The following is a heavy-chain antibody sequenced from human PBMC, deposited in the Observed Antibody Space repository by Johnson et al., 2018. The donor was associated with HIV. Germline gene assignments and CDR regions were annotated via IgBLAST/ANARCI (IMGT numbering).Heavy chain of an antibody. V-gene: IGHV3-30*04. Sequence: QVQLVESGGGVVQPGRSLRLSCAASGFTFSSYAMHWVRQAPGKGLEWVAVISYDGSNKYYADSVKGRFTISRDNSKNTPYLQLNSLRAEDTAVYYCASALCTWGAFDIWGQGTRVTVSS. D-gene: IGHD2-8*01. J-gene: IGHJ3*02. CDR2: ISYDGSNK. CDR3: ASALCTWGAFDI. CDR1: GFTFSSYA.